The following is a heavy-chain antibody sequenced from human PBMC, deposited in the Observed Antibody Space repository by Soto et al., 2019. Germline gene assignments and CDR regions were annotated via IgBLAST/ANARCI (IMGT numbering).Heavy chain of an antibody. CDR3: AKASAAGRVDFDY. D-gene: IGHD6-13*01. CDR1: GFTFSSYA. CDR2: ISGSGGST. Sequence: GGSLRLSCAASGFTFSSYALSWVRQAPGKGLEWFSAISGSGGSTYYADSVKGRFTISRDNSKNTLYLQMNSLRAEDTAVYYCAKASAAGRVDFDYWGQGTLVTVSS. V-gene: IGHV3-23*01. J-gene: IGHJ4*02.